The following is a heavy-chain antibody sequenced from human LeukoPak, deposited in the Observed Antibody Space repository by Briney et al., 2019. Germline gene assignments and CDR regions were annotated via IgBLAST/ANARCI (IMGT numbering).Heavy chain of an antibody. D-gene: IGHD6-19*01. CDR2: IIPILGIA. CDR3: ARVQGYSSGWYMFDY. CDR1: GGTFSSYA. V-gene: IGHV1-69*04. Sequence: SVRVSCKASGGTFSSYAISWVRQAPGQGLEWMGRIIPILGIANYAQKFQGRVTITADKSTSTAYMELSSLRSEDTAVYYCARVQGYSSGWYMFDYWGQGTLVTVSS. J-gene: IGHJ4*02.